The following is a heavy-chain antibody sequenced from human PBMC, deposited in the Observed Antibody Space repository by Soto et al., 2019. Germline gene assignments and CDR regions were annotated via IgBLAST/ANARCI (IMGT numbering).Heavy chain of an antibody. Sequence: SETLSLTCAVYGGSFSGYYWSWIRQPPGKGLEWIGEINHSGSTNYNPSLKSRVTISVDTSKNQFSLKLSSVTAADTAVYYCARHETYNWTWFDPWGQGTLVTVSS. D-gene: IGHD1-20*01. CDR3: ARHETYNWTWFDP. CDR1: GGSFSGYY. V-gene: IGHV4-34*01. J-gene: IGHJ5*02. CDR2: INHSGST.